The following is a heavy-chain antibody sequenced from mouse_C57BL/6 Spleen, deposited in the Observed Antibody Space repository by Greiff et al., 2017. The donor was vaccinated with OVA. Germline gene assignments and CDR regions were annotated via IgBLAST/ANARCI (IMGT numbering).Heavy chain of an antibody. CDR2: IWRGGST. Sequence: VKLMESGPGLVQPSQSLSITCTVSGFSLTSYGVHWVRQSPGKGLEWLGVIWRGGSTDYNAAFMSRLSITKDNSKSQVFFKMNSLQADDTAIYYCAKTGVVVTDWYFDVWGTGTTVTVSS. D-gene: IGHD1-1*01. V-gene: IGHV2-5*01. CDR3: AKTGVVVTDWYFDV. CDR1: GFSLTSYG. J-gene: IGHJ1*03.